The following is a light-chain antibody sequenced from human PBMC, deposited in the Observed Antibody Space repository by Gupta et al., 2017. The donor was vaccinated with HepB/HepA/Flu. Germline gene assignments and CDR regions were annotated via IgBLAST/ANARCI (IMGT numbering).Light chain of an antibody. V-gene: IGLV2-23*02. Sequence: QSALTQPASVSGSPGQSITISCTGTSSDIENYNLVSWYQQHPDKAPQLIIYHVTRRPSGVSDRFSASKSGNTASLTISGLQAEYEADYYCCSYADFGNLVFGGGTRLTVL. CDR2: HVT. CDR3: CSYADFGNLV. CDR1: SSDIENYNL. J-gene: IGLJ3*02.